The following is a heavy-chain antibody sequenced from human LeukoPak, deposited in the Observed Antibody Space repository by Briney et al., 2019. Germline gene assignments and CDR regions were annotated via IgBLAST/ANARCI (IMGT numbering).Heavy chain of an antibody. D-gene: IGHD3-22*01. J-gene: IGHJ4*02. Sequence: GGSLRLSCAASGFTFSSYEMNWVRQAPGKGLEWVSYISSSGSTIYYADSVKGRFTISRDNAKNSPYLQMNSLRAEDTAVYYCARVLAFDYYDSSGFDYWGQGTLVTVSS. CDR3: ARVLAFDYYDSSGFDY. CDR1: GFTFSSYE. V-gene: IGHV3-48*03. CDR2: ISSSGSTI.